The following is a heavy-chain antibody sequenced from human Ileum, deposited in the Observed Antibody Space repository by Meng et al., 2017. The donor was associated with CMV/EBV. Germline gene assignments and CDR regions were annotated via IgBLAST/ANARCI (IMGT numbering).Heavy chain of an antibody. D-gene: IGHD3-10*01. Sequence: QVHLVESGGGVVQPGGSLRLSCAASGFSFSHYSMHWVRQAPGNGLEWVAVVSSDGSIKFYAAFVKGRFTISRDNSRSTLYLQMDSLREDDTAVYYCARGGPGIKGSKPFWGQGTLVTVSS. CDR1: GFSFSHYS. CDR2: VSSDGSIK. CDR3: ARGGPGIKGSKPF. J-gene: IGHJ4*02. V-gene: IGHV3-30-3*01.